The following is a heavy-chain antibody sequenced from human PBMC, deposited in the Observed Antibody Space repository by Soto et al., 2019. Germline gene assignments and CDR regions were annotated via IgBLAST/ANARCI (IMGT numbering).Heavy chain of an antibody. J-gene: IGHJ4*02. CDR2: IYYSGNT. D-gene: IGHD6-13*01. V-gene: IGHV4-39*01. CDR1: GGSISSGTYY. Sequence: QLQLQESGPGLVKPSETLSLTCTVSGGSISSGTYYWGWIRQPPGKGLEWIGTIYYSGNTYYNSSLKSRVTISVDTSKNQFSLKLSSVTAADTAVYFCASSSNWHIIDFWGQGTLVTVSS. CDR3: ASSSNWHIIDF.